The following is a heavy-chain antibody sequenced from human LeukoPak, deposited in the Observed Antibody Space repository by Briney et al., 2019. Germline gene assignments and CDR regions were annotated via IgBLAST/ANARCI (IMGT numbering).Heavy chain of an antibody. CDR3: ARELTVTTLFDY. CDR2: IKQDGSEK. V-gene: IGHV3-7*01. Sequence: GGSLSLSCAASGFTFSTYAMHWVRQAPGKGLEWVANIKQDGSEKYYVDSVKGRFTISRDNAKNSLYLQMNSLRAEDTAVYYCARELTVTTLFDYWGQGTLVTVSS. J-gene: IGHJ4*02. D-gene: IGHD4-17*01. CDR1: GFTFSTYA.